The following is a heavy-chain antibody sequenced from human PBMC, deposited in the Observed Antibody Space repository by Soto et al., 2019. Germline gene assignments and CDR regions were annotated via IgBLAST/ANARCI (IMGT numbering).Heavy chain of an antibody. CDR3: AGTESSGYSYWYYAV. CDR2: IYYRGST. D-gene: IGHD3-22*01. CDR1: GGSIRSGGYY. V-gene: IGHV4-31*03. Sequence: QVQLQEAGPGLVKPSQTLSLTCTVSGGSIRSGGYYWSWLRQHPGKGLEWIRYIYYRGSTYYNPSPNIRVTIFVVTSKTDSSLELITVTAADTTVFYSAGTESSGYSYWYYAVWGRGTQLTVSS. J-gene: IGHJ2*01.